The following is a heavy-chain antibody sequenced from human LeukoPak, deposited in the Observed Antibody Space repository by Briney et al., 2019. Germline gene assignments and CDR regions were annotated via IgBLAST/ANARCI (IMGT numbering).Heavy chain of an antibody. J-gene: IGHJ6*02. CDR2: INHSGST. CDR3: ASVRGNYYGMDV. Sequence: SETLSLTCTVSGGSISSSSYYWGWIRQPPGKGLEWIGEINHSGSTNYNPSLKSRVTISVDTSKNQFSLKLSSVTAADTAVYYCASVRGNYYGMDVWGQGTTVTVSS. V-gene: IGHV4-39*07. CDR1: GGSISSSSYY.